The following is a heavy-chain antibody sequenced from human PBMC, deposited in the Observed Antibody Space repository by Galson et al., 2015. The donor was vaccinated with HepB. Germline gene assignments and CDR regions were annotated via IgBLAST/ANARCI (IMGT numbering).Heavy chain of an antibody. CDR3: VSLSRAVAEYAFDF. Sequence: SLRLSCAASGFSFRSYWMHWVRQAPGKGLVWVSRINPDGSSTSYADFVKGRFTISSANAENTLYMRMNSLRVEDTAVYYCVSLSRAVAEYAFDFWGHGTMVTVSS. D-gene: IGHD6-19*01. V-gene: IGHV3-74*01. CDR2: INPDGSST. J-gene: IGHJ3*01. CDR1: GFSFRSYW.